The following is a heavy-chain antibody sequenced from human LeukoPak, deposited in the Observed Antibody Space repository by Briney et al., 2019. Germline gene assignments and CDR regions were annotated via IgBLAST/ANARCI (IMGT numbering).Heavy chain of an antibody. J-gene: IGHJ5*02. CDR1: GYTFTGYY. CDR2: LNPNTGGT. Sequence: ASVKVPCKASGYTFTGYYMHWVRQAPGQGLEWLGWLNPNTGGTNYAQKFQGRVTMTRDTSITTAYMDLSSLGSDDTAIYYCARQYGDDRYNWFDPWGQGTLVTVSS. CDR3: ARQYGDDRYNWFDP. V-gene: IGHV1-2*02. D-gene: IGHD4-17*01.